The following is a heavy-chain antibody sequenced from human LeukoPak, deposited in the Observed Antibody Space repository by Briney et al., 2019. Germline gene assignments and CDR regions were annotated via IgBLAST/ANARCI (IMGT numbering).Heavy chain of an antibody. CDR1: GFTISSNY. J-gene: IGHJ3*02. Sequence: GGSLRLSCAASGFTISSNYMSWVRQAPGKGLEWVSVIYSGGSTYYADSVKGRFTISRDNSKNSLYLQMNSLRAEDTAVYYCAREFRDIVVVTAILDDAFDIWGQGTMVTVSS. CDR2: IYSGGST. D-gene: IGHD2-21*02. CDR3: AREFRDIVVVTAILDDAFDI. V-gene: IGHV3-53*01.